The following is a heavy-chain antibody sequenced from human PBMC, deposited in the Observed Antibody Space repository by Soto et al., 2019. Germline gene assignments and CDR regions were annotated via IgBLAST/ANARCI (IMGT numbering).Heavy chain of an antibody. CDR1: GGTFRTES. CDR2: ILPFFGTA. J-gene: IGHJ3*01. V-gene: IGHV1-69*13. Sequence: QVHLVQSGAEVKKPGSSVKVSCKYSGGTFRTESINWVRQAPGQGLEWMGGILPFFGTADYAPRFQGRVTITADGATTTAYMELSSLTSQATAVYFCARGHEYGGNSDAFHVWGQGTMVTVSS. CDR3: ARGHEYGGNSDAFHV. D-gene: IGHD4-17*01.